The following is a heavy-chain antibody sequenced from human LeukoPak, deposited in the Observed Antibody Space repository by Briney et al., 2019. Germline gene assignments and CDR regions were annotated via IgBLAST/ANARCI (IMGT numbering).Heavy chain of an antibody. D-gene: IGHD2-2*01. J-gene: IGHJ5*02. Sequence: PSETLSPTCTVSGGSISSSSYYWGWIRQPPGKGLEWIGNIYYSGSTYYNPSLKSRVTISVDTSKNQFSLKLSSVTAADTAVYYCARQVVVVPAAKGLYYDFWSGLPVYWFDPWGQGTLVTVSS. CDR3: ARQVVVVPAAKGLYYDFWSGLPVYWFDP. CDR2: IYYSGST. CDR1: GGSISSSSYY. V-gene: IGHV4-39*01.